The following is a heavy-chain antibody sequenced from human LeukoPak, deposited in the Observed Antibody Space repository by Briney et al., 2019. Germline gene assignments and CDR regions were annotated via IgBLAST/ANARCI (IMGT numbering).Heavy chain of an antibody. D-gene: IGHD3-3*01. CDR3: ARDRAASYDFWSGSVGHFDY. J-gene: IGHJ4*02. V-gene: IGHV1-46*01. Sequence: GASVNVSCKASGYTFTSYYMHWVRQAPGQGLEWMGIINPSGGSTSYAQKFQGRVTMTRDTSTSTVYMELSSLRSEDTAVYYCARDRAASYDFWSGSVGHFDYWGQGTLVTVSS. CDR1: GYTFTSYY. CDR2: INPSGGST.